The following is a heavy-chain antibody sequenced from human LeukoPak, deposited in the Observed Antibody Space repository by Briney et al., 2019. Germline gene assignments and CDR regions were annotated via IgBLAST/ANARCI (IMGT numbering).Heavy chain of an antibody. D-gene: IGHD1-26*01. CDR3: ARGVGATPAFFDY. CDR1: GFTFSSYT. J-gene: IGHJ4*02. Sequence: GGSLRLSCAASGFTFSSYTINWVRQAPGKGLEWVSSISSSSSYIYYADSMKGRITVSGDNAKNSLYLQMNSLRAEDAAVYYCARGVGATPAFFDYWGQGTLVTVSS. CDR2: ISSSSSYI. V-gene: IGHV3-21*01.